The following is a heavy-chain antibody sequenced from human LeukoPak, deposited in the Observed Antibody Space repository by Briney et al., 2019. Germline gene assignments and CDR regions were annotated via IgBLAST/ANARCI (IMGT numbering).Heavy chain of an antibody. CDR2: ISYDGSNK. CDR1: GFTFSRYA. J-gene: IGHJ4*02. D-gene: IGHD6-13*01. Sequence: GRSLRLSCAASGFTFSRYALHVVRQAPGKGLEWVAVISYDGSNKYYADSVNGRFTISRDNSKNTLYLQMNSLRAEDTAVYYCAKAPGPYTAAAGSFDYWGQGTLVTVSS. CDR3: AKAPGPYTAAAGSFDY. V-gene: IGHV3-30-3*02.